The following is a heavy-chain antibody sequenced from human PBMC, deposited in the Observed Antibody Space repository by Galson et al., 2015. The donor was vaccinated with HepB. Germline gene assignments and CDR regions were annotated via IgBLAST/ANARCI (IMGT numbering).Heavy chain of an antibody. J-gene: IGHJ4*02. CDR2: IIPIFGTA. Sequence: SVKVSCKASGGTFSSYAISWVRQAPGQGLEWMGGIIPIFGTANYAQKFQGRVTVTADESTSTAYMELSSLRSEDTAVYYCARAEKKAAGTFSGDYWGQGTLVTVSS. CDR1: GGTFSSYA. D-gene: IGHD6-13*01. CDR3: ARAEKKAAGTFSGDY. V-gene: IGHV1-69*13.